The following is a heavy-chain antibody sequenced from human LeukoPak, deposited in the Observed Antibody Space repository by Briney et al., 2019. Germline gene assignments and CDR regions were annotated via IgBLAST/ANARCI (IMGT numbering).Heavy chain of an antibody. Sequence: GESLRLSCAASGFPFSSYSMTCVRQAAGGGLEWVAYIKPDGTTKVYVDSVKGRFTISRDNALNSLYLQMNSLRAEDTAIYYCARSIPYGTTWYGRSDYWGQGTLVTVSS. V-gene: IGHV3-7*03. CDR3: ARSIPYGTTWYGRSDY. J-gene: IGHJ4*02. CDR1: GFPFSSYS. D-gene: IGHD6-13*01. CDR2: IKPDGTTK.